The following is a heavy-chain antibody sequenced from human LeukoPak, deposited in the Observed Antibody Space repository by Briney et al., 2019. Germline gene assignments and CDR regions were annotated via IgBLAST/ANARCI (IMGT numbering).Heavy chain of an antibody. J-gene: IGHJ6*03. V-gene: IGHV5-51*01. CDR3: ASSSTMDGTYYYYMDV. Sequence: GESLKISCKGSGYSFTSYWIGWVRRMPGKGLEWMGIIYPGDSDTRHSPSFQGQVTISADKSISTAYLQWSSLKASDTAMYYCASSSTMDGTYYYYMDVWGKGTTVTVSS. D-gene: IGHD1-1*01. CDR2: IYPGDSDT. CDR1: GYSFTSYW.